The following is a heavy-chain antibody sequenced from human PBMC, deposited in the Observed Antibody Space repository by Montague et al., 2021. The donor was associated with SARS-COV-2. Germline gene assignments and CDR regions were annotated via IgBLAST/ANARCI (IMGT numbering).Heavy chain of an antibody. J-gene: IGHJ2*01. V-gene: IGHV4-61*02. D-gene: IGHD3-22*01. CDR2: IYTSGST. Sequence: TLSLTCTVSGGSISSGGYYWSWIRQPAGKGLEWIGRIYTSGSTNYNPSPKSRVTISVDTSKNQFSLKLSSVTAADTAVYYCARDPLYYYDSSGLLLDWYFDLWGRGTLVTVSS. CDR1: GGSISSGGYY. CDR3: ARDPLYYYDSSGLLLDWYFDL.